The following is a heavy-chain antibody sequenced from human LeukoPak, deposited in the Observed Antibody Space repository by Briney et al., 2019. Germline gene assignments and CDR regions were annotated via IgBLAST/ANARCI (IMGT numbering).Heavy chain of an antibody. D-gene: IGHD4-17*01. V-gene: IGHV4-34*01. CDR3: ARQTTVTTVLWFDP. Sequence: SETLSLTCAVYGGSFSGYYWSWIRQPPGKGLEWIGEINHSGSTNYNPSLKSRVTISVDTSKNQFSLKLSSVTAADTAVYYCARQTTVTTVLWFDPWGQGTLVTVSS. J-gene: IGHJ5*02. CDR2: INHSGST. CDR1: GGSFSGYY.